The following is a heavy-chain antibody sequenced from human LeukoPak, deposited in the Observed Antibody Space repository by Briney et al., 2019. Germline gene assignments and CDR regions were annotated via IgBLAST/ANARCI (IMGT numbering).Heavy chain of an antibody. D-gene: IGHD4-17*01. CDR1: DDSFSSHY. V-gene: IGHV4-59*11. CDR2: SSYVGST. CDR3: ARDLVTVTKGFDI. J-gene: IGHJ3*02. Sequence: SETLSVTCAVSDDSFSSHYWTWIRQPPGKGLGWIGESSYVGSTNYNPSLKSRVTISIDTSKNQFSLKLSSVTAADTAVYYCARDLVTVTKGFDIWGQGTMVSVSS.